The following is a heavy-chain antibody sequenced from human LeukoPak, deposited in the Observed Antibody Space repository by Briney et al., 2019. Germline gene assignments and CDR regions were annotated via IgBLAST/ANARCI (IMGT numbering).Heavy chain of an antibody. D-gene: IGHD6-19*01. CDR1: GFTFSSYE. J-gene: IGHJ2*01. Sequence: GGSLRLSCAASGFTFSSYEMNWVRQAPGKGLEWVSYISSSGSTIYYADSVKGRFTISRDNAKNSLYLQMNSLRAEDTAVYFCVKDRSGLNWYFDLWGRGTLVTVSS. CDR2: ISSSGSTI. V-gene: IGHV3-48*03. CDR3: VKDRSGLNWYFDL.